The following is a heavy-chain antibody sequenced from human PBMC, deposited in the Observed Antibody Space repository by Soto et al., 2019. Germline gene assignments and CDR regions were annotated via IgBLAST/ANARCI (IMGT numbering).Heavy chain of an antibody. Sequence: ASVKGSCKASDYTFRSYGISWVRQAPGQGLEWMGWISGYNGNTHYSQKFQGKVTMTTDTSTSTAYMELRNLRSDDTAVYYCAKADSNYAGRFSYYYMDVWGTGTMVTVSS. CDR2: ISGYNGNT. CDR1: DYTFRSYG. J-gene: IGHJ6*03. D-gene: IGHD4-4*01. CDR3: AKADSNYAGRFSYYYMDV. V-gene: IGHV1-18*01.